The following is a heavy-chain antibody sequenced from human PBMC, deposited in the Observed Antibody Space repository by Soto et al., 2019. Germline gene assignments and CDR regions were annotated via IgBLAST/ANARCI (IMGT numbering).Heavy chain of an antibody. J-gene: IGHJ4*02. D-gene: IGHD3-3*01. CDR1: GGSISSGGYS. CDR2: IYHSGST. Sequence: SLTCAVSGGSISSGGYSWSWIRQPPGKGLEWIGYIYHSGSTYYNPSLKSRVTISVDRSKNQFSLKLSSVTAADTAVYYCARGSGYYARYYFDYWGQGTLVTVSS. CDR3: ARGSGYYARYYFDY. V-gene: IGHV4-30-2*01.